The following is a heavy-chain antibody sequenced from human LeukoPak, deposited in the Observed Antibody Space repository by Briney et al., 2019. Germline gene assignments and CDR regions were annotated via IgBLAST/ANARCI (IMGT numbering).Heavy chain of an antibody. D-gene: IGHD6-13*01. V-gene: IGHV3-66*01. J-gene: IGHJ5*02. CDR1: GLTVSSNY. CDR3: ARDLGRQQXVAGWXXP. CDR2: LYSGGST. Sequence: GGSLRLSCAASGLTVSSNYMSWVRQAPGKGLEWVSVLYSGGSTYYADSVKGRFTISRDNSKNTVYLQMNSLRPEDTAVYYCARDLGRQQXVAGWXXPWGQGTLXTXXS.